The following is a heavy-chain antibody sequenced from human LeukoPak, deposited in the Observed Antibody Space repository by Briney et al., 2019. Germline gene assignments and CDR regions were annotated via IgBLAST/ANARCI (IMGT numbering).Heavy chain of an antibody. CDR3: AREPTAGYYFDY. CDR2: ISYDGSNK. Sequence: GGSLRLSCAASGFTFSSYAMHWVRQAPGKGLEWVAVISYDGSNKYYADSVKGRFTISRDNSKNTLYLQMNSLRAEDTAVYYCAREPTAGYYFDYWGQGTLVTVSS. CDR1: GFTFSSYA. V-gene: IGHV3-30-3*01. D-gene: IGHD5-18*01. J-gene: IGHJ4*02.